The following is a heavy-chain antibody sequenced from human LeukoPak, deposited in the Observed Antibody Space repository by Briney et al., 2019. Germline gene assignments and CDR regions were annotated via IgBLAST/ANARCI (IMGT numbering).Heavy chain of an antibody. CDR2: ISGSGGST. CDR3: AKDRYNWNDGPATFDY. Sequence: GGSLRLSCAASGFSFSDYAMSWVRQAPGKGLEWVSSISGSGGSTYYADSVKGRFTISRDNSKNTLYLQMNSLRAEDTAVYYCAKDRYNWNDGPATFDYWGQGTLVTVSS. CDR1: GFSFSDYA. J-gene: IGHJ4*02. D-gene: IGHD1-20*01. V-gene: IGHV3-23*01.